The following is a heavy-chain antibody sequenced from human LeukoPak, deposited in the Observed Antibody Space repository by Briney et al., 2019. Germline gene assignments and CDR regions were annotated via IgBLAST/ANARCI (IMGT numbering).Heavy chain of an antibody. J-gene: IGHJ5*02. CDR2: IYYGGST. D-gene: IGHD3-10*01. Sequence: PSETLSLTRSVSGGSISNYYWSWIRQPPGKGLEWIGSIYYGGSTNYNPSLKSRVIISVDTSTNQSSLRLSSVTAADTAVYYCARNYGSGSGRFDPWGQGTLVTVSS. CDR1: GGSISNYY. CDR3: ARNYGSGSGRFDP. V-gene: IGHV4-59*01.